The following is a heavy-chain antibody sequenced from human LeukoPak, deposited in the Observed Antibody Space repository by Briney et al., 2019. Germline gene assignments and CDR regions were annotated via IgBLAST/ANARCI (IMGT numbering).Heavy chain of an antibody. J-gene: IGHJ2*01. V-gene: IGHV4-4*07. D-gene: IGHD3-10*01. Sequence: PSETLSLTCAVYGGSFSSYYWSWIRQPAGKGLEWIGRIFTTGSTTYDPSLNSRVTMSVDVSKNQFSLSLNSVTAADTAVYYCARDRRALSGSDYNVNWYFDLWGPGTLVTVSS. CDR1: GGSFSSYY. CDR3: ARDRRALSGSDYNVNWYFDL. CDR2: IFTTGST.